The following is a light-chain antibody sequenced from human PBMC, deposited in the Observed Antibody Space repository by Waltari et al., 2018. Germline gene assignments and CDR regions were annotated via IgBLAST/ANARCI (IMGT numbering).Light chain of an antibody. CDR1: ESISTD. J-gene: IGKJ4*01. CDR2: GAS. CDR3: QQSYNTPLT. Sequence: DIQMTQSPSSLSASVGDRVTINCRASESISTDLNWSQQKPGKAPNLLILGASTLHPGVPSRFSGRGLRTEFTLTISNLQPEDFATYFCQQSYNTPLTFGGGTKVDIK. V-gene: IGKV1-39*01.